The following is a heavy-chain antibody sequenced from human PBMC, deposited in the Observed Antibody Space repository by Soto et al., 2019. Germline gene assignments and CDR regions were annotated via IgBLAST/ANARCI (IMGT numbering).Heavy chain of an antibody. CDR1: GFTFSSYA. Sequence: GGSLRLSCAASGFTFSSYAMHWVRQAPGKGLEWVAVISYDGSNKYYADSVKGRFTISRDNSKNTLYLQMNSLRAEDTAVYYCARDSDPTYALDYWGQGTMVTVYS. CDR2: ISYDGSNK. CDR3: ARDSDPTYALDY. D-gene: IGHD3-16*01. V-gene: IGHV3-30-3*01. J-gene: IGHJ4*02.